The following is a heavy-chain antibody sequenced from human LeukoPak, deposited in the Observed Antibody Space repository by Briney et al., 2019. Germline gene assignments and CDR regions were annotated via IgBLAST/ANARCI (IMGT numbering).Heavy chain of an antibody. Sequence: GGSLRLSCAVSGITLSNYGMSWVRQAPGKGLEWVAGISDSGGRTNYADSVKGRFTISRDNSKNTLYLQMNSLTAEDTAVYYCARVLGTAAHDAFDIWGQGTMVTVSS. CDR1: GITLSNYG. CDR2: ISDSGGRT. CDR3: ARVLGTAAHDAFDI. D-gene: IGHD2-2*01. V-gene: IGHV3-23*01. J-gene: IGHJ3*02.